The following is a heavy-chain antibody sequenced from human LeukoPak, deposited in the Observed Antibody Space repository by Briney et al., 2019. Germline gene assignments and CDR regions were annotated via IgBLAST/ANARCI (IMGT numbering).Heavy chain of an antibody. D-gene: IGHD3-10*01. CDR1: GFTFSSYA. Sequence: GGSLRLSCAASGFTFSSYAMSWVRQAPGKGLEWVSAISGSGGSTYYADSVKGRFTISRDNSKNTLYLQMNSLRAEDTAIYYCADFGSGSYCFDYWGQGTLVTVSS. CDR3: ADFGSGSYCFDY. V-gene: IGHV3-23*01. J-gene: IGHJ4*02. CDR2: ISGSGGST.